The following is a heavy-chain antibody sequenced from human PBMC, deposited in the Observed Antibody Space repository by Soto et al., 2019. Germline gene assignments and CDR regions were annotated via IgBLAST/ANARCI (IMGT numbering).Heavy chain of an antibody. CDR1: GFTFSSYA. CDR3: ARRYCSGGSCYATNAFDI. D-gene: IGHD2-15*01. J-gene: IGHJ3*02. CDR2: ISSSSSTI. Sequence: PGGSLRLSCAASGFTFSSYAMSWVRQAPGKGLEWVSYISSSSSTIYYADSVKGRFTISRDNAKNSLYLQMNSLRAEDTAVYYCARRYCSGGSCYATNAFDIWGQGTMVTVSS. V-gene: IGHV3-48*01.